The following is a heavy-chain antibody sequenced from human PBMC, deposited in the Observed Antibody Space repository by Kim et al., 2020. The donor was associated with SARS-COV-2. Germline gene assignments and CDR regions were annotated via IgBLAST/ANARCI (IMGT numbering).Heavy chain of an antibody. D-gene: IGHD3-22*01. V-gene: IGHV3-33*06. CDR3: AKDLKPRDYYDSSGLNAFDI. J-gene: IGHJ3*02. Sequence: RFTISRDNSKNTLYLQMNSLRAEDTAVYYCAKDLKPRDYYDSSGLNAFDIWGQGTMVTVSS.